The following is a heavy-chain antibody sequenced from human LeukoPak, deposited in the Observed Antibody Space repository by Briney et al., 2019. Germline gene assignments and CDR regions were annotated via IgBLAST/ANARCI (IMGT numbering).Heavy chain of an antibody. D-gene: IGHD2/OR15-2a*01. CDR2: ISDTGKT. J-gene: IGHJ5*02. V-gene: IGHV4-59*01. Sequence: PSETLSLTCSVSGASLSSYYCEWLRQPPGKGLAWIGYISDTGKTDSNPSLKSRVSISLDTSKKQFSQRLRSLTSADSAVYYCATGYYGPFATWGPGILVTVSS. CDR3: ATGYYGPFAT. CDR1: GASLSSYY.